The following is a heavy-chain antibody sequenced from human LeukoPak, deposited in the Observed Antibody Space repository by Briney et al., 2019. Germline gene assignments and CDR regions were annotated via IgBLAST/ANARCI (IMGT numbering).Heavy chain of an antibody. CDR1: GYTFTSYD. J-gene: IGHJ5*02. Sequence: GASVKVSCKASGYTFTSYDTNWVRRARRKGLEWVGCMNPNSGNTGYAQKFQGRVTMTRNTSISTAYMELSSLRSEDTAVYYCASCSGGSCYDPWFDPWGQGTLVTVSS. CDR2: MNPNSGNT. CDR3: ASCSGGSCYDPWFDP. D-gene: IGHD2-15*01. V-gene: IGHV1-8*01.